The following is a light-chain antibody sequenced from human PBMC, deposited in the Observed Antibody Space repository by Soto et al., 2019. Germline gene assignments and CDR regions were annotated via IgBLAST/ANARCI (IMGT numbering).Light chain of an antibody. Sequence: DIQMTQSPSTLPASVGDRVTITCRASQSISSWLAWYQQKPGKAPKLLIYKASSLGSGVPSRFSGSGSGTEFTLTISSLQPDDFATYYCQQYDSYPRTFGQGTKVEIK. V-gene: IGKV1-5*03. CDR3: QQYDSYPRT. J-gene: IGKJ1*01. CDR1: QSISSW. CDR2: KAS.